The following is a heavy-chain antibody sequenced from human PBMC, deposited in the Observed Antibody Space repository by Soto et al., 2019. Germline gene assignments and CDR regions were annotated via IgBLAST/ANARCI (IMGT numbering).Heavy chain of an antibody. CDR1: GASLSGYY. J-gene: IGHJ4*02. CDR3: AKQIGVCSGDGCYRGFDR. V-gene: IGHV4-34*02. Sequence: QVQLQQWGAGLLKPSETLSLTCAVSGASLSGYYRSWIRQPPGKGLEWIGETNDSGSTSYNTSLRRPVTISGDTSNTQFSLKLTSITAADTAVYYCAKQIGVCSGDGCYRGFDRWGQGTLVTVSS. D-gene: IGHD2-15*01. CDR2: TNDSGST.